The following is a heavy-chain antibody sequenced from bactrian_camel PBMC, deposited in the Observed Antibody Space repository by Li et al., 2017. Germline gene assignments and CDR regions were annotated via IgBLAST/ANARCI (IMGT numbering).Heavy chain of an antibody. CDR3: APGSKLWTVSSPPPYNY. D-gene: IGHD3*01. Sequence: VQLVESGGGLVQPGGSLRLSCAAYGFSFRDYYMAWVRQGPGTGLEWVSSLRSDGTNTYTADSVKGRFTISRDNAKNTLYLQLNSLKTEDTAMYYCAPGSKLWTVSSPPPYNYWGQGTQVTVS. J-gene: IGHJ4*01. CDR2: LRSDGTNT. V-gene: IGHV3-2*01. CDR1: GFSFRDYY.